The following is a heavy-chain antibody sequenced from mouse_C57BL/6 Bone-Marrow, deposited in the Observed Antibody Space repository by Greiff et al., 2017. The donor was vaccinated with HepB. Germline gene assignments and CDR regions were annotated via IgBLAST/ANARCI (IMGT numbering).Heavy chain of an antibody. CDR2: IDPSDSYT. CDR1: GYTFTSYW. J-gene: IGHJ4*01. D-gene: IGHD1-1*01. CDR3: ARWKGTTVVAPSYAMDY. Sequence: QVQLQQPGAELVKPGASVKLSCKASGYTFTSYWMQWVKQRPGQGLEWIGEIDPSDSYTNYNQKFKGKATLTVDTSSSTAYMQLSSLTSEDSAVYYCARWKGTTVVAPSYAMDYWGQGTSVTVSS. V-gene: IGHV1-50*01.